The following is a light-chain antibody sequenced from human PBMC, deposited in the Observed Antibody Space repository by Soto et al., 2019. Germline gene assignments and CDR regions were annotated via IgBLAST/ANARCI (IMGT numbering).Light chain of an antibody. J-gene: IGLJ2*01. Sequence: QSVLTQPPSASGTPGQRVTFSCSGSTSNIGSNAVNWYQQLPGTAPKLLIYSNDRRPSGVPDRFSGSKSGTSASLAISGLQSEDEADYYCTAWDDSLNGRLFGGGIKLTVL. CDR1: TSNIGSNA. V-gene: IGLV1-44*01. CDR3: TAWDDSLNGRL. CDR2: SND.